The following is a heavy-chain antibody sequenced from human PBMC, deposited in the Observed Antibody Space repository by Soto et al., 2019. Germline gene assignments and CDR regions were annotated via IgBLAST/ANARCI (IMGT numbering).Heavy chain of an antibody. CDR1: GFTFSSYA. Sequence: GGSLRLSCAASGFTFSSYAMSWVRQAPGKGLEWVSVISGSGGSTYYADSVKGRFTISRDNSKNTLYLQMNSLRAEDTAVYYCAKAGGYCSSTSCYGAYYYYMDVWGKGTTVTVSS. D-gene: IGHD2-2*01. V-gene: IGHV3-23*01. CDR2: ISGSGGST. J-gene: IGHJ6*03. CDR3: AKAGGYCSSTSCYGAYYYYMDV.